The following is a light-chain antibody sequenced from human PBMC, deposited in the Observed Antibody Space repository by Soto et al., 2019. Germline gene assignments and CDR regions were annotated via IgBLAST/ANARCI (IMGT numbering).Light chain of an antibody. Sequence: QSVLTQPASVSGSPGQSITISCTGTSSDVGGYNYVSWYQQHPGKAPKRMIYEVSNRPSGVSNRFSGSKSGNTASLTISGLQAEDEADYYCSSYTSSSTYVFGTGTKLTV. V-gene: IGLV2-14*01. CDR2: EVS. CDR3: SSYTSSSTYV. J-gene: IGLJ1*01. CDR1: SSDVGGYNY.